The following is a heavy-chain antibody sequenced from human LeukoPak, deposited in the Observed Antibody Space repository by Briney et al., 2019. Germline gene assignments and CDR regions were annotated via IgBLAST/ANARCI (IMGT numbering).Heavy chain of an antibody. CDR3: ARAAAGTPNFDY. CDR2: ISSSSSYI. CDR1: GFTFSSYS. J-gene: IGHJ4*02. D-gene: IGHD6-13*01. Sequence: PGGSLRLSCAASGFTFSSYSMNWVRQAPGKGLEWVSSISSSSSYIYYADSVKGRFTISRDNAKNSLYLQMDSLRAEDTAVYYCARAAAGTPNFDYWGQGTLVTVS. V-gene: IGHV3-21*01.